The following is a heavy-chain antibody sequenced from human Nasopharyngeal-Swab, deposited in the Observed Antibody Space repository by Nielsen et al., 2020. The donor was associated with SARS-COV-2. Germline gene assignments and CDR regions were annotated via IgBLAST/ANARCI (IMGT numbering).Heavy chain of an antibody. CDR3: ARERKDYYNTGAYGGPQYYFDY. CDR2: MYDNEYT. D-gene: IGHD3-22*01. CDR1: GASMSGYS. Sequence: SETLSLTCTVSGASMSGYSWSWIRQPPGKGLEWIAFMYDNEYTNYNPSLRGRATISLDTSNNQFSLKLSSVTAADTAVYYCARERKDYYNTGAYGGPQYYFDYWGQVSLVTVSS. J-gene: IGHJ4*02. V-gene: IGHV4-59*12.